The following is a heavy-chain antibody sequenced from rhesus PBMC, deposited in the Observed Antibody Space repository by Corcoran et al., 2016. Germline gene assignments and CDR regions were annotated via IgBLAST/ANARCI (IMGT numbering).Heavy chain of an antibody. J-gene: IGHJ6*01. CDR2: ISYDGSKK. CDR3: ARALHIAGTGGLDS. V-gene: IGHV3-54*02. D-gene: IGHD1-14*01. Sequence: EVQLVESGGGLVQPGGSLRLSCAASGFTFSSYGMHWVRQAPGKGLEWVTVISYDGSKKNYADSVKDRFTISRDNSKNMLYLQMNNPKLEDTAVYYCARALHIAGTGGLDSWGQGVVVTVSS. CDR1: GFTFSSYG.